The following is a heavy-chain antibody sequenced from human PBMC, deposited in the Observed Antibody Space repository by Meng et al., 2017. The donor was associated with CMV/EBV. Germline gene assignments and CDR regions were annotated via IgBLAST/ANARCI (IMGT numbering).Heavy chain of an antibody. CDR2: IWYDGSNK. D-gene: IGHD3-3*01. Sequence: GGSLRLSCAASGFTFSSYGMHWVRQAPGKGLEWVAVIWYDGSNKYCADSVKGRFTISRDNSKNTLYLQMNSLRAEDTAVYYCAKDSYPGGGSGPRWFDYWGQGTLVTVSS. V-gene: IGHV3-33*06. CDR1: GFTFSSYG. CDR3: AKDSYPGGGSGPRWFDY. J-gene: IGHJ4*02.